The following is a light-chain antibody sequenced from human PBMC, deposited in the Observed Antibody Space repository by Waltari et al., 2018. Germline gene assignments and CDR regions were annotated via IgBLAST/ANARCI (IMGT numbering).Light chain of an antibody. V-gene: IGLV2-14*03. CDR3: CSFTTSSSLV. CDR1: SSDVGGYNY. CDR2: DVS. J-gene: IGLJ1*01. Sequence: QSALTQPASVSGSPGQSIAISCTGTSSDVGGYNYVSWYQQHPGKAPKFLIYDVSNRPSGVSDRFSGSKSGNTASLTISVLQAEDEADYYCCSFTTSSSLVFGTGTKVTVL.